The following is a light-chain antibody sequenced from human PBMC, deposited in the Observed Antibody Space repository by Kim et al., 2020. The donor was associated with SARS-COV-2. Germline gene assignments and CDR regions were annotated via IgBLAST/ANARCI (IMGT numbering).Light chain of an antibody. CDR2: LAS. CDR1: QSLLQRNGHDY. CDR3: MQALQTPLYS. V-gene: IGKV2-28*01. J-gene: IGKJ2*01. Sequence: DVVMTQSPLSLSVTPGESASISCRFSQSLLQRNGHDYLDWYVQKPGQSPQLLIFLASNRASGVPARFSGSGSGTDFTLTINRVEAGDVGIYYCMQALQTPLYSFGQGTKLEI.